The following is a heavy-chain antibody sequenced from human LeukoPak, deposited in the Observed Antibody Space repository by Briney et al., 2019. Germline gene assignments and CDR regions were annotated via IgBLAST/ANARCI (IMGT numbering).Heavy chain of an antibody. J-gene: IGHJ4*02. CDR1: GYTFTGYY. CDR2: INPNSGGT. Sequence: ASVKVSCKASGYTFTGYYMHWVRQAPGQGLEWMGWINPNSGGTNYAQKFQGRVTMTRDTSTSTVYMELSSLRSEDTAVYYCARDPSMITFGGVIVPYFDYWGQGTLVTVSS. D-gene: IGHD3-16*02. CDR3: ARDPSMITFGGVIVPYFDY. V-gene: IGHV1-2*02.